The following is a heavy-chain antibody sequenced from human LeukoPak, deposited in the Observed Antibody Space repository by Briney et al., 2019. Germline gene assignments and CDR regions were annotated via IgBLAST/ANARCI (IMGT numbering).Heavy chain of an antibody. CDR1: GYSISSGYY. Sequence: SETLSLTCTVSGYSISSGYYWSWIRPPPGKGLEWIGEINHSGSTNYNPSLKSRVTISVDTSKNQFSLKLSSVTAADTAVYYCARGRKGYCSSTSCYAMSTRYERYNWFDPWGQGTLVTVSS. CDR2: INHSGST. D-gene: IGHD2-2*01. V-gene: IGHV4-38-2*02. J-gene: IGHJ5*02. CDR3: ARGRKGYCSSTSCYAMSTRYERYNWFDP.